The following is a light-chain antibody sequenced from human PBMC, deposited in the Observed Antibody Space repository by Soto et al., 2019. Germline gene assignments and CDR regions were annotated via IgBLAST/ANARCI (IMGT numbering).Light chain of an antibody. V-gene: IGLV4-69*01. CDR1: SGHSSYA. Sequence: QPVLTQSPSASASLGASVKLTCTLSSGHSSYAIAWHQQQPEKRPRYLMKLNSDGTHNTGDGIPDRFSGSSSGAERYLTISSLRSEDEADYYCQTWGAGIRVFGGGTKLTVL. J-gene: IGLJ3*02. CDR2: LNSDGTH. CDR3: QTWGAGIRV.